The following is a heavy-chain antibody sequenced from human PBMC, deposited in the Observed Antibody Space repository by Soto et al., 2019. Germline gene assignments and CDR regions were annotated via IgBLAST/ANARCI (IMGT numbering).Heavy chain of an antibody. V-gene: IGHV4-39*01. CDR3: ARRIVATETFAY. Sequence: SGTLSLTCTVSGGSISSGSYYWGWIRQPPGKGLEWIGSIYYSGSTYYNPSLKSRVTISVDTSKNQFSLKLSSVTAADTAVYYCARRIVATETFAYWGQGTLVTVSS. D-gene: IGHD5-12*01. J-gene: IGHJ4*02. CDR2: IYYSGST. CDR1: GGSISSGSYY.